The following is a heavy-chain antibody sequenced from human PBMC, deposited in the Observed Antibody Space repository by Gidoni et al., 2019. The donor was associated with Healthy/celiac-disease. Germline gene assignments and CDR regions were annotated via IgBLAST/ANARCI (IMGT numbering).Heavy chain of an antibody. Sequence: EVQLVESGGGLVQPGRSLRLSCAASGFTFDDYAMHWVRQAPGKGLEWVSGISWNSGSIGYADSVKGRFTISRDNAKNSLYLQMNSLRAEDTALYYCAKDLLSGWYGRGQAFDYWGQGTLVTVSS. CDR2: ISWNSGSI. V-gene: IGHV3-9*01. CDR1: GFTFDDYA. J-gene: IGHJ4*02. D-gene: IGHD6-19*01. CDR3: AKDLLSGWYGRGQAFDY.